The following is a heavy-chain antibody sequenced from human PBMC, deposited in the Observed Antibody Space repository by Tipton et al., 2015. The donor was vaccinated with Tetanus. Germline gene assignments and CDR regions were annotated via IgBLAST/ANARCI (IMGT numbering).Heavy chain of an antibody. CDR1: GFTFSNYK. J-gene: IGHJ5*02. CDR2: ISSTSRYI. CDR3: AKDPASRGWFDP. V-gene: IGHV3-21*04. Sequence: GSLRLSCEVSGFTFSNYKMNWVRQAPGRGLEWVSSISSTSRYINYADSVKGRFTISRDNAKNSLYLQMNSLRDEDTAVYYCAKDPASRGWFDPWGQGTLVSVSS.